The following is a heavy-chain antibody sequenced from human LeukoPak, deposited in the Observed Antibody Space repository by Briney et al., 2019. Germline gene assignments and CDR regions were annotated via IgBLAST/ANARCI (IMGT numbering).Heavy chain of an antibody. V-gene: IGHV4-61*02. CDR3: ARHVSGGTDY. CDR1: GDSISSGDYY. CDR2: ISSSGST. D-gene: IGHD2-15*01. J-gene: IGHJ4*02. Sequence: PSETLSLTCTVSGDSISSGDYYWSWIRQPAGKGLEWIGRISSSGSTNYNPSLKSRVTISVDTSKNQFSLKLSSVTAADTAVYYCARHVSGGTDYWGQGTLVTVSS.